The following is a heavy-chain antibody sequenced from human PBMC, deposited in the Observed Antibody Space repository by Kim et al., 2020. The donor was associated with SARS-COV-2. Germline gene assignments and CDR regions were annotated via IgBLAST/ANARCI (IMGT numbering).Heavy chain of an antibody. D-gene: IGHD3-9*01. CDR3: ARGPHPYDILTGYAVAPHYFDY. V-gene: IGHV4-61*01. CDR1: GGSVSSGSYY. CDR2: IYYSGST. J-gene: IGHJ4*02. Sequence: SETLSLTCTVSGGSVSSGSYYWSWIRQPPGKGLEWIGYIYYSGSTNYNPSLKSRVTISVDTSKNQFSLKLSSVTAADTAVYYCARGPHPYDILTGYAVAPHYFDYWGQETLVTVSS.